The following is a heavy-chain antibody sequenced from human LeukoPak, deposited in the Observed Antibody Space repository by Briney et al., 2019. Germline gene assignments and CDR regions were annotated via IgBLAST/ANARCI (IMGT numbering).Heavy chain of an antibody. CDR3: ARGAGYSSGGLFFDY. J-gene: IGHJ4*02. CDR1: GGSISSSSYY. CDR2: IYYSGST. Sequence: SETLSLTCTVSGGSISSSSYYWGWIRQPPGKGLEWIGSIYYSGSTNYNPSLKSRVTISVDTSKNQFSLKLSSVTAADTAVYYCARGAGYSSGGLFFDYWGQGTLVTVSS. D-gene: IGHD6-19*01. V-gene: IGHV4-39*07.